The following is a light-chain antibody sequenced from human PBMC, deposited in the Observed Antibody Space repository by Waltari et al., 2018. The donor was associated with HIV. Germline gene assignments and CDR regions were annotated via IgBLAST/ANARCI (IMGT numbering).Light chain of an antibody. V-gene: IGLV2-8*01. Sequence: QSALTQPPSASGSPGQSVTISCTGTSSDVGGYNYVSWYQPHPGKAPKRMIYEVSKRPAGVPDLFSGSKSGSTASLTVSGLQAEDEADYYCSSYAGSNNRWVFGGGTKLTAL. CDR3: SSYAGSNNRWV. CDR1: SSDVGGYNY. J-gene: IGLJ3*02. CDR2: EVS.